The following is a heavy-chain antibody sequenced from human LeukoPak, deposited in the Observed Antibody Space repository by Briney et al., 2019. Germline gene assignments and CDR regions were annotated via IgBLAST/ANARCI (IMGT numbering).Heavy chain of an antibody. Sequence: PGGSLRLSCAAPGFTFSAYAMYWVRQAPGKGLEWVAVISYDGSNAYYADSVKGRFTISRDTSKNTLYLQMNSLRPEDTAVYYCARGRNSALVTPSDYWGQGALVTVSS. J-gene: IGHJ4*02. CDR2: ISYDGSNA. CDR1: GFTFSAYA. D-gene: IGHD5-18*01. V-gene: IGHV3-30*04. CDR3: ARGRNSALVTPSDY.